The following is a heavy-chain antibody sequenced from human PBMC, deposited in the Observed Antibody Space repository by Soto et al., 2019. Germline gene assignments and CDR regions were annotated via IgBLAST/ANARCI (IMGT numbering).Heavy chain of an antibody. V-gene: IGHV3-23*01. CDR3: AKDAQSYYYDSSGPGDI. J-gene: IGHJ3*02. CDR2: ISGSGGST. CDR1: GFTFSSYA. D-gene: IGHD3-22*01. Sequence: SLRLSCAASGFTFSSYAMSWVRQAPGKGLEWVSAISGSGGSTYYADSVKGRFTISRDNSKNTLYLQMNSLRAEDTAVYYCAKDAQSYYYDSSGPGDIWGQGTMVTVSS.